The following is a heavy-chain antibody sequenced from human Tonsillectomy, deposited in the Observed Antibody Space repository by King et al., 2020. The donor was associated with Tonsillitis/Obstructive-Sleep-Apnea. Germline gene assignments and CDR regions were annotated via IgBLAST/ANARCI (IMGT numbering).Heavy chain of an antibody. CDR2: ISFYNGNT. CDR1: GYTFISYV. J-gene: IGHJ6*03. D-gene: IGHD3-3*01. Sequence: QLVQSGAEVKKPGASVKVSCKASGYTFISYVITWVRQAPGQGREWMGWISFYNGNTNYAQNLQGRVTMTTDTSTRTAYMELRSLRYDDTDVYYFARSPRADYDFWSGFYYYYYYMEVWGEGTTVTVSS. V-gene: IGHV1-18*01. CDR3: ARSPRADYDFWSGFYYYYYYMEV.